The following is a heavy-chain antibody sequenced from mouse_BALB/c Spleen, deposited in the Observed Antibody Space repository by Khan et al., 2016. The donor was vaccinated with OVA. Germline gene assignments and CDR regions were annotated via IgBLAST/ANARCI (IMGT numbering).Heavy chain of an antibody. D-gene: IGHD2-12*01. CDR3: ARGGYRSFAY. CDR1: GYSFTSYL. V-gene: IGHV1-5*01. CDR2: IYPGNSDT. J-gene: IGHJ3*01. Sequence: VQLQQSGTVLARPGASVKMSCKASGYSFTSYLIHWVKQRPGQGLEWIGDIYPGNSDTTYHQKFKDKAKLTAGTSANTAYLDLRSLTNETPAVYDCARGGYRSFAYWGQGSLVTVSA.